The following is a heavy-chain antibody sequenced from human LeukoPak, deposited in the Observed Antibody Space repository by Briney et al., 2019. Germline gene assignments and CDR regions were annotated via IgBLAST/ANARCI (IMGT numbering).Heavy chain of an antibody. V-gene: IGHV4-59*08. CDR2: IYYSGST. D-gene: IGHD3-9*01. CDR1: GGSISSYY. CDR3: ARRGYDILTGYSFDY. J-gene: IGHJ4*02. Sequence: SETLSLTCTVSGGSISSYYWSWIRQPPGKGLEWIGYIYYSGSTNYNPSLKSRVTISVDTSKNQFSLKLSSVTAADTAVYYCARRGYDILTGYSFDYWGQGTLVTVSS.